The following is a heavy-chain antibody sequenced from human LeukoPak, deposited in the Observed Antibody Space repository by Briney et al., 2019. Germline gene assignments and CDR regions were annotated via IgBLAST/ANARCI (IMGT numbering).Heavy chain of an antibody. J-gene: IGHJ4*02. Sequence: PSETLSLTCAVYGGFFSGYYWSWIRQPPGKGLEWIGEINHSGSTNYNPSLKSRVTISVDTSKNQFSLKLSSVTAAVTAVYYCARQTTVVSSFDYWGQGTLVTVSS. CDR3: ARQTTVVSSFDY. D-gene: IGHD4-23*01. V-gene: IGHV4-34*01. CDR2: INHSGST. CDR1: GGFFSGYY.